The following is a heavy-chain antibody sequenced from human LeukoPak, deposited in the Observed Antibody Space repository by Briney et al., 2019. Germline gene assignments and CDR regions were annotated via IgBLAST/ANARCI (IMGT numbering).Heavy chain of an antibody. V-gene: IGHV4-38-2*02. CDR3: ARVGVVLITMPTNYYFDY. Sequence: NPSETLSLTCTVSGYSISSGYYWGWIRQPPGKGLEWIGCIYHSGSTYYNPSLKSRVTISVDTSKNQFSLKLSSVTAADTAVYYCARVGVVLITMPTNYYFDYWGQGTLITVSS. CDR2: IYHSGST. D-gene: IGHD3-22*01. J-gene: IGHJ4*02. CDR1: GYSISSGYY.